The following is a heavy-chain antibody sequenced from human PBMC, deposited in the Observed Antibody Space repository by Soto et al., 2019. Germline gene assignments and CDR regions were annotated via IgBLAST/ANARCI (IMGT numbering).Heavy chain of an antibody. D-gene: IGHD3-10*01. J-gene: IGHJ6*02. V-gene: IGHV5-51*01. CDR2: IYPGDSDT. CDR1: GYSFTRYW. CDR3: ARETDYGSGSYYTKGMDV. Sequence: GESLTISCKGSGYSFTRYWIGWVLQMPGKGLEWMGIIYPGDSDTRYSPSFQGQVTISADKSISTAYLQWSRLKASDTAMYYCARETDYGSGSYYTKGMDVWGQGTTVTVSS.